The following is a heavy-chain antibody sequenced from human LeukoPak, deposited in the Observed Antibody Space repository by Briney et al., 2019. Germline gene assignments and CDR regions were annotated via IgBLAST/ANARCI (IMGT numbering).Heavy chain of an antibody. V-gene: IGHV1-69*13. J-gene: IGHJ6*03. CDR1: GGTFSSYA. CDR3: GVTHTAMVIGYHMDV. CDR2: IIPIFGTA. D-gene: IGHD5-18*01. Sequence: GASVKVSCKASGGTFSSYAISWVRQAPGQGLEWMGGIIPIFGTANYAQKFQGRVTITADESTSTAYMELSSLRSEDTAVYYCGVTHTAMVIGYHMDVWGKGTTVTVSS.